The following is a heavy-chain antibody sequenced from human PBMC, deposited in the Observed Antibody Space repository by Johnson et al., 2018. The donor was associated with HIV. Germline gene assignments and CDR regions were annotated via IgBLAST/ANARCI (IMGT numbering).Heavy chain of an antibody. V-gene: IGHV3-7*02. Sequence: EVLLVESGGGLVQPGGSLRLSCAASGFTFSSYWMSWVRQAPGKGLEWVANIKQDGSEKYYVDSVKGRFTISRDNAKNSLYLQMNGLRAEDTAVYYCARNEYSNYGGRDAFDIWGQGTMVTVPS. J-gene: IGHJ3*02. D-gene: IGHD4-11*01. CDR2: IKQDGSEK. CDR3: ARNEYSNYGGRDAFDI. CDR1: GFTFSSYW.